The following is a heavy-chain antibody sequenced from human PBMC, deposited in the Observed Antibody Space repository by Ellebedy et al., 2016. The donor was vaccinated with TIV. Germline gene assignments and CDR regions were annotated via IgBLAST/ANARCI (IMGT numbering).Heavy chain of an antibody. Sequence: GSLRLSXTVSGGSLIIANYYWGWIRQPPGKGLEWIASISYRGTYYSPFFKGRVTISEDTSKSQVSLKWHSVTAADTAVYYCARDGPGVPGSTTDSDAIDIWGQGTRVTVSS. CDR2: ISYRGT. V-gene: IGHV4-39*07. J-gene: IGHJ3*02. CDR3: ARDGPGVPGSTTDSDAIDI. D-gene: IGHD1-1*01. CDR1: GGSLIIANYY.